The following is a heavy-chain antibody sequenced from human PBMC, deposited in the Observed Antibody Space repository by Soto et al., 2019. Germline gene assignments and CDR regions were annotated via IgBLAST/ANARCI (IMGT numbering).Heavy chain of an antibody. CDR2: ISSSSSTI. CDR3: ARDSPYYYDSSGYDY. D-gene: IGHD3-22*01. V-gene: IGHV3-48*02. CDR1: GFTFSSYS. J-gene: IGHJ4*02. Sequence: GESLKISCAASGFTFSSYSMNWVRQAPGKGLEWVSYISSSSSTIYYADSVKGRFTISRDNAKNSLYLQMNSLRDEDTAVYYCARDSPYYYDSSGYDYWGQGTLVTVSS.